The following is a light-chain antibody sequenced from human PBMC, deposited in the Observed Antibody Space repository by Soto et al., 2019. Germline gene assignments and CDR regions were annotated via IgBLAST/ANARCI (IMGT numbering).Light chain of an antibody. Sequence: EIVLTQSPGTPSLSPGERATLSCRASQSVSSSYLAWYQQKPGQAPRLLIYGASSRATGIPDRFSGSGSGTDFTITISRLEPEDFAVYYCQQYGSSPQTFGQGTKVDIK. CDR2: GAS. J-gene: IGKJ1*01. CDR1: QSVSSSY. CDR3: QQYGSSPQT. V-gene: IGKV3-20*01.